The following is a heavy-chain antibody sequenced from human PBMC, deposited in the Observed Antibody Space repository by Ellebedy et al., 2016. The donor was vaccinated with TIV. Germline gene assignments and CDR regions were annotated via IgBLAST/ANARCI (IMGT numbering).Heavy chain of an antibody. CDR1: GHSFSSYW. D-gene: IGHD4-23*01. J-gene: IGHJ2*01. Sequence: PGGSLRLSCQGSGHSFSSYWITWVRQMSGKGLEWMGRIDPSDSYTIYSPSFQGHVSISFDKSVNTAYLQWTSLKASDTAIDYCALRGNTWDFDLWGRGTLVTVSS. CDR3: ALRGNTWDFDL. V-gene: IGHV5-10-1*01. CDR2: IDPSDSYT.